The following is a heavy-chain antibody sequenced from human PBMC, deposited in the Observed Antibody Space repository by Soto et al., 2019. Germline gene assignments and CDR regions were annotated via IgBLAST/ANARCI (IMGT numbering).Heavy chain of an antibody. CDR3: SKAVGVVVVDSAGFYYYYFDF. CDR2: IRSICGNT. J-gene: IGHJ4*02. D-gene: IGHD2-15*01. Sequence: GGPLRLSCAASGLAFRANAMSWVRKAPGKGLEGGSAIRSICGNTYDAGSVKGLYTNSRNNANNTLYLQMNSLRSEDTAVYDWSKAVGVVVVDSAGFYYYYFDFWGQGTLVTVSS. V-gene: IGHV3-23*01. CDR1: GLAFRANA.